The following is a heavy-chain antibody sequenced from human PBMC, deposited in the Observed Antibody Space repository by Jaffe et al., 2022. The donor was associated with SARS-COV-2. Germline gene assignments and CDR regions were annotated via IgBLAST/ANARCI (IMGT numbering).Heavy chain of an antibody. Sequence: EVQLVESGGGLVQPGGSLRLSCAVSGFTFSSFWMTWVRQAPGKGPEWVADINQDGSARRYAASVKGRFTISRDNAKDSLYLQMNSLRADDTALYYCAKDNWNQRGIDGFDIWGKGTMVTVSS. V-gene: IGHV3-7*03. D-gene: IGHD1-20*01. CDR3: AKDNWNQRGIDGFDI. J-gene: IGHJ3*02. CDR2: INQDGSAR. CDR1: GFTFSSFW.